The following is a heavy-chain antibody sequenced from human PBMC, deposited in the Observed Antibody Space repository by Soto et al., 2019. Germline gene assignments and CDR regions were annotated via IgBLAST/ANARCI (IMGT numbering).Heavy chain of an antibody. CDR2: IYYSGST. CDR1: GGSISSYY. V-gene: IGHV4-59*08. J-gene: IGHJ3*02. Sequence: SETLSLTYTVSGGSISSYYWSWIRQPPGKGLEWIGYIYYSGSTNYNPSLKSRVTISVDTSKNQFSLKLSSVTAADTAVYYCARRYGVAFDIWGQGTMVTVS. D-gene: IGHD3-10*01. CDR3: ARRYGVAFDI.